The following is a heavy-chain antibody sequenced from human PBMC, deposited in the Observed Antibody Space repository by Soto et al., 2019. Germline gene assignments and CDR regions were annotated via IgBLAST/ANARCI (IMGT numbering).Heavy chain of an antibody. Sequence: SLRLCCTASGFTFGDYAMSGFRQAPGKGLEWVGFIRSKAYGGTTEYAASVKGRFTISRDDSKSIAYLQMNSLKTEDTAVYYCTRDHYYDSSGYYYDYYYYGMDVWGQGTTVTVSS. CDR2: IRSKAYGGTT. CDR3: TRDHYYDSSGYYYDYYYYGMDV. V-gene: IGHV3-49*03. CDR1: GFTFGDYA. J-gene: IGHJ6*02. D-gene: IGHD3-22*01.